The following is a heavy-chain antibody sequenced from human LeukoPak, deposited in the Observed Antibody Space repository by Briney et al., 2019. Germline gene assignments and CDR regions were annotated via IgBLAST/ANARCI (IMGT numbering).Heavy chain of an antibody. J-gene: IGHJ4*02. Sequence: RPGGSLRLSCAASGFTFSSYAMGWVRQAPGKGLERVSAITASGGNTYYADSVKGRFTISRDNSKNTLYLQVNSLRAEDTAVYYCAKGNGYSYGRYYFDYWGQGTLVTVSS. CDR1: GFTFSSYA. V-gene: IGHV3-23*01. CDR2: ITASGGNT. D-gene: IGHD5-18*01. CDR3: AKGNGYSYGRYYFDY.